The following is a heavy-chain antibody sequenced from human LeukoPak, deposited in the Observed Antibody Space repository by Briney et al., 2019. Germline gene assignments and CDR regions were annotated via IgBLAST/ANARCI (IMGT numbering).Heavy chain of an antibody. CDR2: ISAYNGNT. CDR1: GYTFTSYG. V-gene: IGHV1-18*01. CDR3: ARSAEYYYDSSGYYMPYYFDY. D-gene: IGHD3-22*01. J-gene: IGHJ4*02. Sequence: APVKVSCKASGYTFTSYGISWVRQAPGQGLEWMGWISAYNGNTNYAQKLQGRVTMTTDTSTSTAYMELRSLRSDDTAVYYCARSAEYYYDSSGYYMPYYFDYWGQGTLVTVSS.